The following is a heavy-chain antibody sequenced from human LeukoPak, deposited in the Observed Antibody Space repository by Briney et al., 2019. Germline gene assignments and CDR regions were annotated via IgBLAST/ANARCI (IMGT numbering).Heavy chain of an antibody. V-gene: IGHV3-23*01. CDR1: GVTFSSYA. J-gene: IGHJ4*02. Sequence: GGSLRLSCAASGVTFSSYAMSWVRQAPGKGLEWVSAISGSGGSTYYADSVKGRFTISRDSSKNTLYLQMNSLRAEDTAVYYCAKIKDIVVVPAPYDYWGQGTLVTVSS. CDR3: AKIKDIVVVPAPYDY. D-gene: IGHD2-2*01. CDR2: ISGSGGST.